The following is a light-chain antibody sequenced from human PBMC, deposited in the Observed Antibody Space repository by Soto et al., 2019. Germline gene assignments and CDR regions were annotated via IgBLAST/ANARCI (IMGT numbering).Light chain of an antibody. Sequence: QSALTQPASVSGSPGQSITISCTGTSNDVGNYNYVSWFQQHPGKAPKLMIYDVSNRPSGVSNRFSGSKSGNTASLTISGLQAEDEADYYCCSYTSSSTYVFGTGTKVTVL. CDR1: SNDVGNYNY. CDR3: CSYTSSSTYV. CDR2: DVS. V-gene: IGLV2-14*01. J-gene: IGLJ1*01.